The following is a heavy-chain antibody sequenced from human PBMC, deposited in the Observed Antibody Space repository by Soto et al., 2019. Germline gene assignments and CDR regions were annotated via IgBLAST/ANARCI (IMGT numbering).Heavy chain of an antibody. J-gene: IGHJ4*02. Sequence: QVQLVESGGGVVQPGRSLRLSCAASGFTFSSYGMHWVRQAPGKGLEWGVVIWYDGSNKYYADSVKGRFTISRDNSKNTLYLQMNSLRAEDTAVYYCARDRGDTAMVWEFDYWGQGTLVTVSS. V-gene: IGHV3-33*01. D-gene: IGHD5-18*01. CDR3: ARDRGDTAMVWEFDY. CDR2: IWYDGSNK. CDR1: GFTFSSYG.